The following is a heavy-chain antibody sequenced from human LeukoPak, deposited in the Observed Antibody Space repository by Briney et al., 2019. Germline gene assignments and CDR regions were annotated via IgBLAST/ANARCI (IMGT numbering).Heavy chain of an antibody. CDR3: ARDDQLFWYFDL. CDR1: GFTFRSYW. J-gene: IGHJ2*01. V-gene: IGHV3-74*01. Sequence: GGSLRLSCSASGFTFRSYWMHWVRQAPGKGLVWVSRINSDGSSTSYADSVKGRFTISRDNAKNTLYLQMNSLRAEDTAVYYCARDDQLFWYFDLWGRGTLVTVSS. CDR2: INSDGSST. D-gene: IGHD2-2*01.